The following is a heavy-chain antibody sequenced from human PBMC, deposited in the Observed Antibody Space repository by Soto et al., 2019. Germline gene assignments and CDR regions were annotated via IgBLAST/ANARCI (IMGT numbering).Heavy chain of an antibody. J-gene: IGHJ6*04. CDR1: GGTFSSNG. D-gene: IGHD2-8*01. CDR2: VIPVHGTA. CDR3: ARARYCTNGICLMPRDYCGMDV. V-gene: IGHV1-69*01. Sequence: QVQLVQSGAEVKKPGSSVKVSCKASGGTFSSNGISWVRQAPGQGLEWMGGVIPVHGTASYAQNFQGRVTMTADESTSTAYMELSSLRSEDTAVYYCARARYCTNGICLMPRDYCGMDVCGEGTTVTVSS.